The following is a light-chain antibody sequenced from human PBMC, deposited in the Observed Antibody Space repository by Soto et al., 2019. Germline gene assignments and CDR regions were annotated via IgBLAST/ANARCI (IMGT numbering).Light chain of an antibody. V-gene: IGKV3-11*01. Sequence: IVLTQSPATLSLSPGASATLSCRASQSVSRYLAWYQQKPGQAPRLLIYDASNRAGGLPARFIGSGYGTDFTLTISILEPEDCEVYVFQQRSNWRTFRKGTKVEIK. CDR1: QSVSRY. CDR2: DAS. CDR3: QQRSNWRT. J-gene: IGKJ1*01.